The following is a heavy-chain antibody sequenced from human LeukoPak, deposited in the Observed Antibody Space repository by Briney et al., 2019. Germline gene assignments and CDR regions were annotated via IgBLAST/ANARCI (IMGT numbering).Heavy chain of an antibody. Sequence: ASVKVSCKASGYTFTSYAMNWVRQAPGQGLEWMGWINTNTGNPTYAQGFTGRFVFSLDTSVSTAYLQISSLKAEDTAVYYCARAAVLWLGEFPYYFDYWGQGTLVTVSS. CDR2: INTNTGNP. J-gene: IGHJ4*02. CDR3: ARAAVLWLGEFPYYFDY. D-gene: IGHD3-10*01. V-gene: IGHV7-4-1*02. CDR1: GYTFTSYA.